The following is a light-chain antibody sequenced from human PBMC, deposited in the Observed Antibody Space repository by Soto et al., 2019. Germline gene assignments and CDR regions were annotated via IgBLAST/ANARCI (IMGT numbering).Light chain of an antibody. J-gene: IGLJ3*02. CDR3: SSYSSTSTWV. Sequence: QSVLPQPASVSGSPGQSITISCTGTSSDVGAYDYISWYQQHPGKAPKLIIYDVSHRPSGVSNRFSGSKSGNTASLTISGLQAEDEADYHCSSYSSTSTWVFGGGTKVTVL. CDR1: SSDVGAYDY. CDR2: DVS. V-gene: IGLV2-14*03.